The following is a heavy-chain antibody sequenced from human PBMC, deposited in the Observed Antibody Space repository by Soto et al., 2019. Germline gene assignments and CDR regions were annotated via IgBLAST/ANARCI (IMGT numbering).Heavy chain of an antibody. J-gene: IGHJ4*02. CDR2: INGGGSST. D-gene: IGHD2-8*01. CDR1: GFTFDIYG. V-gene: IGHV3-23*01. CDR3: AKNLVTPQWGTEKLDY. Sequence: EVQLLESGGDLVQPGGTLRLSCAASGFTFDIYGMTWVRQAPGKSLEWVSVINGGGSSTYYADSVKGRFTISRDNSTNTVYLQMNSLRAEDTAVYYCAKNLVTPQWGTEKLDYWGQGTLVTV.